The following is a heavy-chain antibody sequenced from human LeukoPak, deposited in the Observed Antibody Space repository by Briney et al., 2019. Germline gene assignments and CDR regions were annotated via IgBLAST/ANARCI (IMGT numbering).Heavy chain of an antibody. J-gene: IGHJ3*01. D-gene: IGHD1-26*01. V-gene: IGHV4-59*11. CDR1: GGSFRSHY. CDR2: IYYSGST. Sequence: PSETLSLTCTVSGGSFRSHYWSWIRQPPGKGLEWIAYIYYSGSTSYNSSLKSRVTISVDTSKNQFSMKLRSATAADTAVYYCARNNNLVGATNNDAFDVWGQGTMVTVSS. CDR3: ARNNNLVGATNNDAFDV.